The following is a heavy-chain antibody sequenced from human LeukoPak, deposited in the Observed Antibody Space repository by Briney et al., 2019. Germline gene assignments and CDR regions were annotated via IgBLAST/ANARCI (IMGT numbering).Heavy chain of an antibody. D-gene: IGHD6-19*01. J-gene: IGHJ4*02. V-gene: IGHV6-1*01. CDR1: GDSVSSKTVT. Sequence: SQTLSLTCAISGDSVSSKTVTWNWVRQSPSRGLDWLGRTYYRSKWSNDYSESLKGRIIINPDTSKNQFSLQLNSVSPEDTAIYYCARAVSGNFDCWGQGILATVSP. CDR2: TYYRSKWSN. CDR3: ARAVSGNFDC.